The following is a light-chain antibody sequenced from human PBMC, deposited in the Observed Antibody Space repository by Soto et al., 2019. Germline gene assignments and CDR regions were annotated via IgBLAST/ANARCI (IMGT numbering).Light chain of an antibody. CDR3: QHYHNLWT. CDR1: HYVYSN. V-gene: IGKV3-15*01. J-gene: IGKJ1*01. CDR2: RAS. Sequence: IVETRCAGKLCMSRGARDTQKKTSSHYVYSNVAWFQQRPGQAPRLLLYRASTRATGTPARFSGSGSATEFTLTITCLQSEAFPLNYCQHYHNLWTFGQGTKVDIK.